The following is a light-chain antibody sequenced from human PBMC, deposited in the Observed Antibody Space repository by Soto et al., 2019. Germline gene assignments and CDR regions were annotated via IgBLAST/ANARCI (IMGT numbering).Light chain of an antibody. Sequence: DIQLTQSPSFLSASVGDRVTITCRASQGISTYLAWYQQKPGEAPKLLIYVASTLQGGVPSRFSGSGSGTEFTLTISTLQPEDFATYYCQQLTTYPLTFGGGTKVEIK. CDR3: QQLTTYPLT. J-gene: IGKJ4*01. CDR2: VAS. V-gene: IGKV1-9*01. CDR1: QGISTY.